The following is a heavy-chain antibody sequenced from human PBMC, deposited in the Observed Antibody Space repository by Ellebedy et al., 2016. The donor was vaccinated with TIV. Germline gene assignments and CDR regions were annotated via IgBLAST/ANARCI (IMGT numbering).Heavy chain of an antibody. V-gene: IGHV3-23*01. CDR3: AKVWFGEGFFDY. J-gene: IGHJ4*02. Sequence: GGSLRLSXAASGFAFSTYSMNWVRQAPGKGLEWVSAISGSGDRTYYADSVKGRFTISRDNSKNTLYLQMNSLRAEDTAVYYCAKVWFGEGFFDYWGQGTLVTVSS. CDR1: GFAFSTYS. CDR2: ISGSGDRT. D-gene: IGHD3-10*01.